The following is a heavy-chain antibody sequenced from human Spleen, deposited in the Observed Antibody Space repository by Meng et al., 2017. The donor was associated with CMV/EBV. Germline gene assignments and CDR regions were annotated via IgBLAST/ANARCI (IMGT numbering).Heavy chain of an antibody. Sequence: SGGSYWTWIRQHPGKGLEWIGYIFYSGSTSYNPSLKSRMTISIDTSKNQFSLRVNSVTAADTAVYYCARDKRDFCSGVYCYTGLDVWGQGTTVTVSS. CDR3: ARDKRDFCSGVYCYTGLDV. D-gene: IGHD3-3*01. V-gene: IGHV4-31*02. CDR1: SGGSY. J-gene: IGHJ6*02. CDR2: IFYSGST.